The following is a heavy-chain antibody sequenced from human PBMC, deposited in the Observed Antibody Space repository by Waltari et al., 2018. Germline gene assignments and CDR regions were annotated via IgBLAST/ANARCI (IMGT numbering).Heavy chain of an antibody. CDR1: GGSITSGIYY. V-gene: IGHV4-61*02. J-gene: IGHJ4*02. CDR3: ARFPRDYSFDY. D-gene: IGHD4-17*01. Sequence: QVQLQESGPGLVKPSQTLSLTCSVSGGSITSGIYYWPWIRQPAGKGLEWIGRIYTSGNTDYNPSLKSRVTMSMDTSKNQFSLNLSSVTAADTAVYYCARFPRDYSFDYWGQGTLVTVSS. CDR2: IYTSGNT.